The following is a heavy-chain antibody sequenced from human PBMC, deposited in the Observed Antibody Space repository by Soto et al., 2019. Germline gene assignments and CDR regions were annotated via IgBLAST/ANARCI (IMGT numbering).Heavy chain of an antibody. CDR3: TAWEDCSGGSCYGEYYGMDV. J-gene: IGHJ6*02. Sequence: GGSLRLSCAASGFTFSGSAMHWVRQASGKGLEWVGRIRSKANSYATAYATSVKGRFTISRDDSKNTAYLQMNSRKTEDTAVYYCTAWEDCSGGSCYGEYYGMDVWGQGTTVTVSS. D-gene: IGHD2-15*01. CDR1: GFTFSGSA. CDR2: IRSKANSYAT. V-gene: IGHV3-73*01.